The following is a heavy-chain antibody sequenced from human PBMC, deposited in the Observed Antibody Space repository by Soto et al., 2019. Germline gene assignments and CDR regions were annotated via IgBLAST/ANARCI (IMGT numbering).Heavy chain of an antibody. CDR3: ARGGNWFDP. J-gene: IGHJ5*02. CDR1: GFSFSTYW. Sequence: EVQLVESGGGLVQPGGSLRLSCAASGFSFSTYWMAWVRQAPGKGLEWVANIDQGGGEKYDVDSVRGRFPISRDKAKNSLSLQLNSLRAEDTAIYCCARGGNWFDPWGQGTLVSVSS. CDR2: IDQGGGEK. D-gene: IGHD3-10*01. V-gene: IGHV3-7*05.